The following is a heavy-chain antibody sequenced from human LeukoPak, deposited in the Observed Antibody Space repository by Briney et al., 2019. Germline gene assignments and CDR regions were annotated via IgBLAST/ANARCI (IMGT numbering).Heavy chain of an antibody. CDR1: GYSFTSYW. Sequence: GESLKISRKGSGYSFTSYWIGWGRQMPGKGVEGIGIIYPGDSDTRYSPSFQGQVTISADKSISTAYLQWSSLKASDTAMYYCARESYYYDSSGYQNWFDPWGQGTLVTVFS. CDR2: IYPGDSDT. CDR3: ARESYYYDSSGYQNWFDP. D-gene: IGHD3-22*01. V-gene: IGHV5-51*01. J-gene: IGHJ5*02.